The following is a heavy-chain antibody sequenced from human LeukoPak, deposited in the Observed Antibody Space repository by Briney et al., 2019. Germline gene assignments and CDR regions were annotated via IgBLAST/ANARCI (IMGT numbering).Heavy chain of an antibody. V-gene: IGHV3-7*04. CDR2: IKQDGSEK. CDR1: GFTFSSYW. D-gene: IGHD3-16*02. J-gene: IGHJ3*02. CDR3: ARAIYDYVGGSYLAAFDI. Sequence: GGSLRLSCAASGFTFSSYWMSWVRQAPGKGLEWVANIKQDGSEKYYVDSVKGRFTISKDNAKNSLYLQMNSLRAEDTAVYYCARAIYDYVGGSYLAAFDIWGKGTMVTVSS.